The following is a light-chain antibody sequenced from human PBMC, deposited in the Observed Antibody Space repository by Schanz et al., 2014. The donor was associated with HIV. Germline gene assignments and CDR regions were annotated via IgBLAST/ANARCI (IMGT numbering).Light chain of an antibody. CDR1: SSDVGAYNY. Sequence: QSVLTQPASVSGSPGQSITVSCTGTSSDVGAYNYVSWYQQHPGKAPKLMIYEVTKRPSGVPDRFSGSKSGNTASLTVSGLQAEDEADYYCSSYAGSGNLGVFGGGTQLTVL. CDR2: EVT. V-gene: IGLV2-8*01. J-gene: IGLJ2*01. CDR3: SSYAGSGNLGV.